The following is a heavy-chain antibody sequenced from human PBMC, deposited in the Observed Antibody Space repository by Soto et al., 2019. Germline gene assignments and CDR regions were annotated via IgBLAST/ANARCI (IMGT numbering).Heavy chain of an antibody. D-gene: IGHD4-17*01. CDR2: ISSNSDTI. V-gene: IGHV3-9*02. CDR1: GFTADDYA. CDR3: AKVMTWGGMTTIHSFDS. Sequence: EVQLVESGGGLVQPGRSLRLSCVASGFTADDYAMHWVRQAPGKGLEWVSGISSNSDTIDYADSVKGRFTISRDNAKNPLFLQMNSLRPEDTALYYCAKVMTWGGMTTIHSFDSWGQGTLVTVSS. J-gene: IGHJ4*02.